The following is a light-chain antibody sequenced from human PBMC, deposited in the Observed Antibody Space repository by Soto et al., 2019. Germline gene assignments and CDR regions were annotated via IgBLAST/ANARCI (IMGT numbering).Light chain of an antibody. V-gene: IGKV3-20*01. Sequence: EIVLTQSPCTLSLSPGERATLSCRASQSVRNSLFAWYQQKPGQAPRLLIFGASSRATGIPDRFSGSVSGTDFTLTISRLEPEDFAVYYCQQYGSSPWTFGQGTKVDIK. CDR2: GAS. J-gene: IGKJ1*01. CDR3: QQYGSSPWT. CDR1: QSVRNSL.